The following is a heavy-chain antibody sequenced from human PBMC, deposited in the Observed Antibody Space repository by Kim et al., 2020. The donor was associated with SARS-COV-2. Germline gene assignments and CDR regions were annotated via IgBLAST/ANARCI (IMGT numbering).Heavy chain of an antibody. J-gene: IGHJ1*01. V-gene: IGHV3-48*02. D-gene: IGHD2-2*02. CDR2: ISSSSSTI. CDR3: ARDRCVSSTSCYRTSEYFQH. Sequence: GGSLRLSCAASGFTFSSYSMNWVRQAPGKGLEWVSYISSSSSTIYYADSVKGRFTISRDNAKNSLYLQMNSLRDEDTAVYYCARDRCVSSTSCYRTSEYFQHCGQVALVTVSS. CDR1: GFTFSSYS.